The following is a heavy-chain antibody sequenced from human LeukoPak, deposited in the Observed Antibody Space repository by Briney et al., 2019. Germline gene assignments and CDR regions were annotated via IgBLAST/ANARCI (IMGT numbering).Heavy chain of an antibody. D-gene: IGHD3-10*01. V-gene: IGHV4-34*01. CDR2: IKPSGRT. CDR1: GGSFK. Sequence: PSETLSLTCTVSGGSFKIWIRQPPGKGLEWIGEIKPSGRTNYNPSLESRVTISVDTSKNHFSLKLSSVTAADTAVYYCARRDYLDHFYYIDVWDKGNTVTVSS. CDR3: ARRDYLDHFYYIDV. J-gene: IGHJ6*03.